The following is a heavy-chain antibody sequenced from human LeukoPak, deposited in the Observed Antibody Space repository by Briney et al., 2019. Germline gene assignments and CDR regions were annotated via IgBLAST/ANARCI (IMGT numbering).Heavy chain of an antibody. CDR1: GFTFSSYS. V-gene: IGHV3-21*01. CDR2: ISSSSSYI. J-gene: IGHJ4*02. CDR3: ATSSPTGTTDY. Sequence: GGSLRLSCAASGFTFSSYSMNWVRQAPGKGLEWVSSISSSSSYIYYADSVKGRFTISRDNAKNSLYLQMNGLRAEDTAVYYCATSSPTGTTDYWGQGTLVTVSS. D-gene: IGHD1-7*01.